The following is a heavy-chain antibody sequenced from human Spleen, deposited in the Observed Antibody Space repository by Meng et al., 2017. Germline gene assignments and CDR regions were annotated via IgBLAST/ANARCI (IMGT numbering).Heavy chain of an antibody. Sequence: GESLKISCAASGFTFSSYRMNWVRQAPGKGLEWVSSISSSSRSIDYADSVKGRFTISRDNAKNSLYLQMNSLRTEDTDVYYCARLLSSDGDYWGQGTLVTVSS. D-gene: IGHD6-25*01. CDR1: GFTFSSYR. J-gene: IGHJ4*02. CDR3: ARLLSSDGDY. V-gene: IGHV3-21*01. CDR2: ISSSSRSI.